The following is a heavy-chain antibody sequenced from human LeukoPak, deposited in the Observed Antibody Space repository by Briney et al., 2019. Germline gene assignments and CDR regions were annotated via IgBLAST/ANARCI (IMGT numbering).Heavy chain of an antibody. Sequence: PGGSPRLSCAASGFTVSSNYMSWVRQAPGKGLEWVSVIYSGGSTYYADSVKGRFTISRDNSKNTLYLQMNSLRAEDTAVYYCAREDILTGLDYWGQGTLVTVSS. J-gene: IGHJ4*02. CDR2: IYSGGST. V-gene: IGHV3-53*01. CDR1: GFTVSSNY. D-gene: IGHD3-9*01. CDR3: AREDILTGLDY.